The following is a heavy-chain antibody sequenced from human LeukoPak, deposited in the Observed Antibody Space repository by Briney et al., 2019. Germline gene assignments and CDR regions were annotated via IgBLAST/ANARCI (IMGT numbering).Heavy chain of an antibody. Sequence: PGGSLRLSCAASGFTFSSYNMNWVRQAPGKGLEWVSFISNTGSYTYYTDSLKGRFTISRDNAKNSMYLQMNSLRAEDTAVYYRARHGYDGFDMWGQGTMVTVSS. D-gene: IGHD6-13*01. J-gene: IGHJ3*02. CDR2: ISNTGSYT. CDR1: GFTFSSYN. V-gene: IGHV3-21*01. CDR3: ARHGYDGFDM.